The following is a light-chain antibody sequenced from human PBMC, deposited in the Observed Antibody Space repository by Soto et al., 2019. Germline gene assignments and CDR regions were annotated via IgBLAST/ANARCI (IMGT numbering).Light chain of an antibody. Sequence: QSVLTQPRSVSGSPGQSVTISCTGTSSDVGGYNYVSWYQQHPGKAPKLMIYDVSQRPSWVPDRFSGSKSGNTASLTISGLHHEDEADYYCCSYAGSHFLFGGGTKLTVL. J-gene: IGLJ2*01. V-gene: IGLV2-11*01. CDR1: SSDVGGYNY. CDR3: CSYAGSHFL. CDR2: DVS.